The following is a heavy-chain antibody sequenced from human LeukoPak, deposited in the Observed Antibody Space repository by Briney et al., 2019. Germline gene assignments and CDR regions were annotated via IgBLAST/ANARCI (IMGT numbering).Heavy chain of an antibody. D-gene: IGHD3-3*01. V-gene: IGHV3-30*04. Sequence: RPGGSLRLSCAASGFTFSSYAMHWVRQAPGKGLEWVAVISYDGSNKYYADSVKGRFTISRDNSKNTLYLQMNSLRAEDTAVYYCAKEPYDFWSGYYFDYWGQGTLVTVSS. CDR2: ISYDGSNK. CDR1: GFTFSSYA. J-gene: IGHJ4*02. CDR3: AKEPYDFWSGYYFDY.